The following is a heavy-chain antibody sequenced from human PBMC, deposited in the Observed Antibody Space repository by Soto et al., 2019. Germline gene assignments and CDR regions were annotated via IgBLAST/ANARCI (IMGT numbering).Heavy chain of an antibody. CDR3: AISMVRGWNYYDGQDS. J-gene: IGHJ6*02. CDR2: IYYSGST. D-gene: IGHD3-10*01. CDR1: GVSISSYD. V-gene: IGHV4-59*01. Sequence: SETLSLTCTVSGVSISSYDWSWIRQPPGKGLEWIGNIYYSGSTNYNPSLKSRVTISVDTSKNQFSLKLSSVTAADTAVYYCAISMVRGWNYYDGQDSRGQGSTDIGSS.